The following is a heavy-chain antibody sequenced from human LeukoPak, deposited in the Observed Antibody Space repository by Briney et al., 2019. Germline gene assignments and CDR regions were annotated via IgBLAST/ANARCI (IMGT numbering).Heavy chain of an antibody. Sequence: GGSLRLSCAASGFTVSSNYMSWVRQAPGKGLEWVSVIYSGGSTYYADSVKGRFTISRDNSKNTLYLQMNSLRAEDTAVYYCARTITDDAFDIWGQGTMVTVSS. J-gene: IGHJ3*02. CDR1: GFTVSSNY. CDR3: ARTITDDAFDI. CDR2: IYSGGST. V-gene: IGHV3-66*01. D-gene: IGHD3-10*01.